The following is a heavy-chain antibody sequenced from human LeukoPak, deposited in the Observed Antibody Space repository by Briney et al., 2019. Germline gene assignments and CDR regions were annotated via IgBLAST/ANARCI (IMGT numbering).Heavy chain of an antibody. CDR1: GDYLSSGNYS. Sequence: SETLLLTCCVSGDYLSSGNYSWSWIRQPAGKGLERIGRMHSSGSTKYNSSLKSRVTMSVDTSKYQFTLKLSSVTAADTAVYCCARERYSGSYSTFDYWGQGTLVTVSA. CDR3: ARERYSGSYSTFDY. D-gene: IGHD1-26*01. CDR2: MHSSGST. V-gene: IGHV4-61*02. J-gene: IGHJ4*02.